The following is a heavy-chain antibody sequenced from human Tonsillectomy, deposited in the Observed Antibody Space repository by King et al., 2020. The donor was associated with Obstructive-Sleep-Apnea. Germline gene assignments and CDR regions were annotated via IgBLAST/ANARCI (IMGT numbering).Heavy chain of an antibody. V-gene: IGHV3-11*01. Sequence: QVQLVESGGGLVKPGGSLRPSCAASGFTFSDYYMNWIRQSPGKGLEWLAFVSGTGHSLYYADSVRGRFTISRDNDKNSLSLQMNSLRAADTAIYYCTRGVFSDFWGRGTLVTVSP. J-gene: IGHJ4*02. CDR3: TRGVFSDF. CDR2: VSGTGHSL. CDR1: GFTFSDYY. D-gene: IGHD3-16*01.